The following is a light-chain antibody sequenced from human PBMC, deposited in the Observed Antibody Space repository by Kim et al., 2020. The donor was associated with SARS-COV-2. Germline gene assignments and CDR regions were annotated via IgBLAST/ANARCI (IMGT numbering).Light chain of an antibody. CDR3: QQFHRFIT. CDR1: RSVNVW. J-gene: IGKJ5*01. Sequence: SATVGDRVIITCAASRSVNVWLAWYQQKPGKAPKLLIYRASNLESGVPSRFSGSGSGTEFTLTISSLQPDDFATYYCQQFHRFITFGQGTRLEIK. V-gene: IGKV1-5*03. CDR2: RAS.